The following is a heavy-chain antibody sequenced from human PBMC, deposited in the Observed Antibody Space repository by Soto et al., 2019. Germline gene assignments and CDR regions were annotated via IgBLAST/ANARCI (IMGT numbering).Heavy chain of an antibody. CDR3: PRDGGDSSSWYLDY. Sequence: SQTLSLTCAISGDSVSSNSAAWNWVRQSPSRGLEWLGRTYYRSKWNNDYAVSVKRRITINPDTSKNQFSLQLNSVTPEDTAVYYCPRDGGDSSSWYLDYWGQGTLVTVSS. CDR1: GDSVSSNSAA. D-gene: IGHD6-13*01. CDR2: TYYRSKWNN. J-gene: IGHJ4*02. V-gene: IGHV6-1*01.